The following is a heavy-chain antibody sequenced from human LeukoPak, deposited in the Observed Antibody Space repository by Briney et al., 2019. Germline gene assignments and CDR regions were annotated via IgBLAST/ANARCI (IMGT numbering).Heavy chain of an antibody. CDR2: ITSDSNLI. CDR1: GLAFSDYS. J-gene: IGHJ4*02. CDR3: ASGGATVWGY. V-gene: IGHV3-21*06. Sequence: GGSLRLSCAASGLAFSDYSMNWVRQAPGKGLEWISAITSDSNLIYYADSMRGRITISRDNAENSVYLQMNGLRAEDTAIYYCASGGATVWGYWGQGALVIVSS. D-gene: IGHD3-16*01.